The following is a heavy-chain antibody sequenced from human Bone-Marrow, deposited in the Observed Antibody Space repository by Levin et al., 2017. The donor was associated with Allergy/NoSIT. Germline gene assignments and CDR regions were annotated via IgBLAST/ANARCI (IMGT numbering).Heavy chain of an antibody. J-gene: IGHJ2*01. CDR2: IYYSGST. Sequence: SSETLSLTCTVSGGSIGSDDYYWSWIRQPPGKGLEWIGYIYYSGSTYYNPSLQSRVSMSVDTSKNQFSLELISLTAADTAVYFCARDLRSGDFWGYFGLWGRGTLVTVSS. V-gene: IGHV4-30-4*01. CDR3: ARDLRSGDFWGYFGL. CDR1: GGSIGSDDYY. D-gene: IGHD4-17*01.